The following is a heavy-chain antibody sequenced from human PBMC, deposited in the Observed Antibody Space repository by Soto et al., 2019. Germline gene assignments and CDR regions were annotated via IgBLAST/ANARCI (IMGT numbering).Heavy chain of an antibody. CDR1: GFTLSGYE. CDR2: IATAGDT. CDR3: VRTRGNRIDAAGAYWIDS. D-gene: IGHD6-13*01. J-gene: IGHJ5*01. Sequence: EVQLVESGGGLVQPGGSLRLSCAASGFTLSGYEMHWVRQLTGKGLEWVSTIATAGDTFYSGSVKGRFTISREDAKNSLYLQMDSLRAEDTAVYYCVRTRGNRIDAAGAYWIDSGGHGTLVTVSS. V-gene: IGHV3-13*04.